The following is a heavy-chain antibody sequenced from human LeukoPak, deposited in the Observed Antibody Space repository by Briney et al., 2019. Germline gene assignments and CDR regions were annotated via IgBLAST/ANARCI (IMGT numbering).Heavy chain of an antibody. J-gene: IGHJ5*02. D-gene: IGHD4-17*01. CDR1: GFTVRSNQ. CDR2: IHSGGST. CDR3: ARDGDYGWFDP. Sequence: GGSLRLSCAASGFTVRSNQMNWVRQAPGMGLEWVSVIHSGGSTFYADSVKGRFIISRDNSKNTLYLQMKSLRAEDTAVYHCARDGDYGWFDPWGQGTLVTVSS. V-gene: IGHV3-66*01.